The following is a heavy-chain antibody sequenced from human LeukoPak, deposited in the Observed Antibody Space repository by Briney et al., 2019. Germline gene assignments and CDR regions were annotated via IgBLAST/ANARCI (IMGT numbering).Heavy chain of an antibody. CDR3: ARDGRYFDDNWFDP. CDR1: GGSISSYY. V-gene: IGHV4-59*01. D-gene: IGHD3-9*01. CDR2: IYYSGST. Sequence: SETLSLTCTVSGGSISSYYWSWIRQPPGKGLEWIGYIYYSGSTNYNPSLKSRVTISVDTSKNQFSLKLSSVTAADTAVYYRARDGRYFDDNWFDPWGQGTLVTVSS. J-gene: IGHJ5*02.